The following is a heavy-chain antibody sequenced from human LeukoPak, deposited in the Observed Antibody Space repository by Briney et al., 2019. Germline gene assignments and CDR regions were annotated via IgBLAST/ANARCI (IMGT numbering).Heavy chain of an antibody. D-gene: IGHD1-26*01. CDR3: AKPPIVGATGYFQH. Sequence: PRGSLRLSCAASGFTFSSYAMSWVRQAPGKGLEWDSAISGSGGSTYYADSVKGRFTISRDNSKNTLYLQMNSLRAEDTAVYYCAKPPIVGATGYFQHWGQGTLVTVSS. J-gene: IGHJ1*01. V-gene: IGHV3-23*01. CDR1: GFTFSSYA. CDR2: ISGSGGST.